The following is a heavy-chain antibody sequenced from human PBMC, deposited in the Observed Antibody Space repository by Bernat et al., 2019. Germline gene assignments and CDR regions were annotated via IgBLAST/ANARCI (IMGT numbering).Heavy chain of an antibody. CDR1: GFTFSNYA. CDR3: GRGDGQSWLLIYY. J-gene: IGHJ4*02. V-gene: IGHV3-30*01. D-gene: IGHD3-9*01. Sequence: QVQLVESGGGVVQPGRSLRLSCAASGFTFSNYAMHWVRQAPGKGLEWVAVISYDGRNKYYADSVKGRFTVSRDTSTNTLYLQMNSLRAEDTAVYYCGRGDGQSWLLIYYWGQGTLVTVSS. CDR2: ISYDGRNK.